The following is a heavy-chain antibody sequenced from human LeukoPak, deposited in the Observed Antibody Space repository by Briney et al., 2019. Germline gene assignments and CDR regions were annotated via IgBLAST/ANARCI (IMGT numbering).Heavy chain of an antibody. CDR1: GYTFTSYD. CDR3: ARATGWSTVPTYDAFDV. D-gene: IGHD4-17*01. CDR2: ITTYNDNR. V-gene: IGHV1-18*01. Sequence: GASVKVSCKASGYTFTSYDINWVRQAPGQGLEWMGWITTYNDNRNYAQKVQGRVTMTTDTPTSTAYMELRSLRSDDTAVYYCARATGWSTVPTYDAFDVWGQGTMVTVSS. J-gene: IGHJ3*01.